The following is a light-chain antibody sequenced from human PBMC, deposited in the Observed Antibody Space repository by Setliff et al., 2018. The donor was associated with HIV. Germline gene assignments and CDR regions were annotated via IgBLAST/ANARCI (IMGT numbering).Light chain of an antibody. J-gene: IGLJ1*01. Sequence: QSVLTQPPSASGSPGQSVTISCTGTSGDVGGYNYVSWYQQHPGKAPKLMIYEVSQRPSGVPDRFSGSKSGDTASLTVSGLQAEDEADYFCSSYAGSNLYVFGTGTKVT. CDR3: SSYAGSNLYV. CDR1: SGDVGGYNY. V-gene: IGLV2-8*01. CDR2: EVS.